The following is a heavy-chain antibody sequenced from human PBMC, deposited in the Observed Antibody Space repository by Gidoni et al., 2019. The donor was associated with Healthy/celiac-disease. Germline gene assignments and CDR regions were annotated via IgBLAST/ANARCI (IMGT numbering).Heavy chain of an antibody. D-gene: IGHD3-22*01. J-gene: IGHJ3*02. CDR1: GYTFPSYA. CDR2: INAGNGNT. V-gene: IGHV1-3*01. CDR3: ASMDYDSRAGDAFDI. Sequence: QVQLVQSGAEVKKPGASVKVSCKASGYTFPSYAMHWVRQAPGQRLEWMGWINAGNGNTKYSQKFQGRVTITRDTSASTAYMELSSLRSEDTAVYYCASMDYDSRAGDAFDIWGQGTMVTVSS.